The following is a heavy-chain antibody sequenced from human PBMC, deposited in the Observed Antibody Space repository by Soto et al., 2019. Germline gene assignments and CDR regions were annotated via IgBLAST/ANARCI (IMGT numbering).Heavy chain of an antibody. V-gene: IGHV4-61*01. CDR1: GGSISSPNFY. D-gene: IGHD3-10*01. CDR2: IYYSGST. CDR3: ARVWGGAFDI. J-gene: IGHJ3*02. Sequence: TSETLSLTCTVSGGSISSPNFYWSWIRQPPGKGLEWIGYIYYSGSTNYNPSLKSRVTISVDTSKNQLSLKLSSVTAADTAVYYCARVWGGAFDIWGQGTMVTVSS.